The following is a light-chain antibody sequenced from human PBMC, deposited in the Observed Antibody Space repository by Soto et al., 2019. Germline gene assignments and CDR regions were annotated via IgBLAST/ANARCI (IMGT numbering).Light chain of an antibody. CDR3: QQYNNWPLT. Sequence: EIVMTQSPATLSVSPGERATLYCRADQNIYNNLAWYQQKPGQAPRLLIYHASSRATGIPARFSGSGSGTDFTLTITSLQSEDFAVDYCQQYNNWPLTFGGGTKVEIK. V-gene: IGKV3-15*01. J-gene: IGKJ4*01. CDR1: QNIYNN. CDR2: HAS.